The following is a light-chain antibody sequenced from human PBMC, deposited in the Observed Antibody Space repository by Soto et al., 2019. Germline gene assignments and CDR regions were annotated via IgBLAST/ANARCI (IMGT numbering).Light chain of an antibody. V-gene: IGKV3-11*01. J-gene: IGKJ3*01. Sequence: EIVLTQSPATLSLSPGERATLSCRASQSVSSYLAWYQQKPGQAPRLLIYDASNRATGIPARFSGSGSGTDVTLTISSREPEDVAVYYCQQRSNWPPLSTFGPGTKVDIK. CDR1: QSVSSY. CDR2: DAS. CDR3: QQRSNWPPLST.